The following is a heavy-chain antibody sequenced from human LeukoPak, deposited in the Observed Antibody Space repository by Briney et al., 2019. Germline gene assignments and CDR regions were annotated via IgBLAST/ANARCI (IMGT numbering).Heavy chain of an antibody. V-gene: IGHV3-11*01. CDR3: VRDGYYSSGSYGPFDY. D-gene: IGHD3-10*01. Sequence: GGSLRLSCAASGFTFSDYYMSWIRQAPGKGLEWVSYISSSGSTIYYADSVKGRFTISRDNAKNSLYLQMDSLRAEDTAVYYCVRDGYYSSGSYGPFDYWGQGTLATVSS. CDR1: GFTFSDYY. J-gene: IGHJ4*02. CDR2: ISSSGSTI.